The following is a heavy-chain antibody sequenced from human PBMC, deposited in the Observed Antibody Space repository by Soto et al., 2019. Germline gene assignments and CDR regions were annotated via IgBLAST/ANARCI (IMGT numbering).Heavy chain of an antibody. V-gene: IGHV3-23*01. CDR1: SFG. CDR3: AKYASSTWSLFDY. CDR2: ISGSGTST. Sequence: SFGMTWVRQAPGKGLEWVSSISGSGTSTYYADSVKGRFTISRDNSKNTLYLQVNSLRAEDTALYYCAKYASSTWSLFDYWGQGTLVTVSS. D-gene: IGHD6-13*01. J-gene: IGHJ4*02.